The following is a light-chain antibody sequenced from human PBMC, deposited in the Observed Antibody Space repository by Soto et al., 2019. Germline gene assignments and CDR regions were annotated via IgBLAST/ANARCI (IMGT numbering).Light chain of an antibody. CDR2: RTS. Sequence: DIQMTQSPSTLSASVGDTVTISCRASQSVSTFLAWYQQKPGKAPKVLIYRTSILQSGVPSRFSGSGSVTEFTLTLSSLQPDDFATYYCQQYSSSSVNTFGQGTKVE. V-gene: IGKV1-5*03. CDR3: QQYSSSSVNT. CDR1: QSVSTF. J-gene: IGKJ2*01.